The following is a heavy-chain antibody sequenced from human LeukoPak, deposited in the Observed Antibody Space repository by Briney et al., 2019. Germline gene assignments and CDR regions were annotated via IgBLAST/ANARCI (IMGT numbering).Heavy chain of an antibody. D-gene: IGHD6-19*01. CDR2: INHSGST. V-gene: IGHV4-34*01. CDR3: ARGLAGWGYNWFDP. CDR1: GGSFSGYY. J-gene: IGHJ5*02. Sequence: SETLSLTCAVYGGSFSGYYWSWIRQPPGKGLEWIGEINHSGSTNYNPSLKSRVTISVDTSKNQFSLKLRSVTAADTAVYYCARGLAGWGYNWFDPWGQGTLVTVSS.